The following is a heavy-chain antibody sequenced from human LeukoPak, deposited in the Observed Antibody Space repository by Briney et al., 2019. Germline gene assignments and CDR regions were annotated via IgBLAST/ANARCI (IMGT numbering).Heavy chain of an antibody. CDR2: IYSGGSK. CDR3: ARDRAAAAGTEAFDI. CDR1: GFTVSTNY. Sequence: GGSLRLSCAASGFTVSTNYMSWVRQAPGKGLEWVSAIYSGGSKYYAASVRGRFTISRDNSKNTLYLQMNSLRADDTAVYYCARDRAAAAGTEAFDIWGQGTMVTVSS. J-gene: IGHJ3*02. D-gene: IGHD6-13*01. V-gene: IGHV3-66*01.